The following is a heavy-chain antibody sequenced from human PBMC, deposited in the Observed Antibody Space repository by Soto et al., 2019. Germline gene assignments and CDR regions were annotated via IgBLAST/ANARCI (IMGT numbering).Heavy chain of an antibody. CDR3: ARDPLLVRYCSGGSCPWAY. D-gene: IGHD2-15*01. CDR1: GDSVSSHSAA. CDR2: TYYRSKWYN. Sequence: SQTLSPTCAISGDSVSSHSAAWNWIRPSPSRGLEWLGRTYYRSKWYNDYAVSVKSRITINPDTSKNQFSLQLNSVTPEDTAVYYCARDPLLVRYCSGGSCPWAYWGQGTLVTVSS. V-gene: IGHV6-1*01. J-gene: IGHJ4*02.